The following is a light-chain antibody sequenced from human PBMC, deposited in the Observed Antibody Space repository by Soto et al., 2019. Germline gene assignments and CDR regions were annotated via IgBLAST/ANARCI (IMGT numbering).Light chain of an antibody. J-gene: IGLJ1*01. CDR2: PVS. CDR1: SSDIGRYNY. Sequence: QSALTQPASVSGSPGQSITISCTGTSSDIGRYNYVSWYQKYPGTRPQFMVYPVSNRPSGVSNRLSGPNTGNTAALTICGLQAEDEADYYCSSYIRRCTYVFGTGTKVTVL. V-gene: IGLV2-14*01. CDR3: SSYIRRCTYV.